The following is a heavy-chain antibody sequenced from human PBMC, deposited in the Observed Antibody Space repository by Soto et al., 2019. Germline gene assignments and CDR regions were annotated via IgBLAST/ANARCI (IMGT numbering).Heavy chain of an antibody. J-gene: IGHJ4*02. V-gene: IGHV1-18*01. CDR1: GYTFTSYG. D-gene: IGHD3-3*01. CDR2: ISAYNGNT. CDR3: ARAAPWYYDFWSGYADNDY. Sequence: QVQLVQSGAEVKKPGASVKVSCKASGYTFTSYGLTWLRQAPGQGLEWMGWISAYNGNTNYAQKRQGRVTITTDTTRSTAYLELRGLRTDDTAVYYCARAAPWYYDFWSGYADNDYWGQGTLVTV.